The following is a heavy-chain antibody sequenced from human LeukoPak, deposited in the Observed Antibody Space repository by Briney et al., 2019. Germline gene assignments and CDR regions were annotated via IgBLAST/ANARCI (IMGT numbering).Heavy chain of an antibody. Sequence: GGSLRLSCAASGFTFSSYSMNWVRQAAGKGLEYVSGISKSGDITHYVDSVKGRFTISRDNSKNTLYFQMNSLRAEDTALYYCATEGFYYWGPGTLVTVSS. CDR1: GFTFSSYS. J-gene: IGHJ4*02. CDR3: ATEGFYY. CDR2: ISKSGDIT. V-gene: IGHV3-23*01.